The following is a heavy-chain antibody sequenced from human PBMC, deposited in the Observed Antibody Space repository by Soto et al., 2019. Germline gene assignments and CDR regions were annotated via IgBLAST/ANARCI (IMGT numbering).Heavy chain of an antibody. CDR2: INPNSGGT. D-gene: IGHD6-19*01. Sequence: ASVKVSCKASGYTFSGFYMHWVRQAPGQGLEWMGWINPNSGGTKSAEKFQGRVTMTRDTSISTAYMELSRLTSDDTAVYYCASAAVTGTAGLDYWGQGSLVTVSS. CDR1: GYTFSGFY. CDR3: ASAAVTGTAGLDY. V-gene: IGHV1-2*02. J-gene: IGHJ4*02.